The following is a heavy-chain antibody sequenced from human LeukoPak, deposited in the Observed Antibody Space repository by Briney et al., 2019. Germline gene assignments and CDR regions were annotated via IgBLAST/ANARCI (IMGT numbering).Heavy chain of an antibody. CDR2: IYPGDSDT. D-gene: IGHD2-2*01. CDR3: ARVEVPAARIGWFDP. J-gene: IGHJ5*02. CDR1: GYSFTSYW. V-gene: IGHV5-51*01. Sequence: GESLKISCKGSGYSFTSYWIGWVRQMPGKGLEWMGIIYPGDSDTRYSPSFQGQVTISADKSISTAYLQWSSLKASDTAMYYCARVEVPAARIGWFDPWGQGTLVTVSS.